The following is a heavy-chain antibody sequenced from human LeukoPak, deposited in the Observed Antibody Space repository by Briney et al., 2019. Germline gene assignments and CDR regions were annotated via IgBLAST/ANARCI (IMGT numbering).Heavy chain of an antibody. D-gene: IGHD2-2*01. CDR3: ARHSGYCSSTSCYDDAFDI. CDR2: IYYSGNS. Sequence: SETLSLTCAVSGGSISSFNYYWGWIRQPPGKGLEWFGNIYYSGNSYYNPSLKSRVTISVDTSKNQFSLKLSSVTAADTAVYYCARHSGYCSSTSCYDDAFDIWGQGTMVTVSS. CDR1: GGSISSFNYY. V-gene: IGHV4-39*01. J-gene: IGHJ3*02.